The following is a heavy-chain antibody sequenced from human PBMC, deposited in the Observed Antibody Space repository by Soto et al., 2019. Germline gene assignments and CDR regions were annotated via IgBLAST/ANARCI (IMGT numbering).Heavy chain of an antibody. CDR3: ARDRGTVTASGYGMDV. J-gene: IGHJ6*02. Sequence: PGGSLRLSCAASGFTFSSYSMNWVRQAPGKGLEWVPSISSSSSYIYYADSVKGRFTISRDNAKNSLYLQMNSLRAEDTAVYYCARDRGTVTASGYGMDVWGQGTTVTVSS. V-gene: IGHV3-21*01. D-gene: IGHD2-21*02. CDR2: ISSSSSYI. CDR1: GFTFSSYS.